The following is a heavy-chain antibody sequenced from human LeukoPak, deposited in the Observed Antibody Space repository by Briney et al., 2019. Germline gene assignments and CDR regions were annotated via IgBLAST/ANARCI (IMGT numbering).Heavy chain of an antibody. V-gene: IGHV4-39*01. D-gene: IGHD6-13*01. CDR2: IYYTGNT. Sequence: SETLSLTCTVSGVSISSSYSYWGWIRQPPGMGLEWIGSIYYTGNTYYNASLKSQVSISIDTSKNQFSLKLTSVTAADTAVYYCARATGFGSGIAGARGAPKYYFDYWGQGTLVTVSS. CDR3: ARATGFGSGIAGARGAPKYYFDY. J-gene: IGHJ4*02. CDR1: GVSISSSYSY.